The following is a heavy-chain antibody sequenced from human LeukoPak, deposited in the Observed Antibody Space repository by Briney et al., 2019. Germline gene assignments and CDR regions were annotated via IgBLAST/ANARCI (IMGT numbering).Heavy chain of an antibody. J-gene: IGHJ4*02. V-gene: IGHV5-10-1*01. Sequence: PSFQGHVTISADKSISTAYLQWTSLKASDTAMYYCSRSPQGLMLDYWGQGTLVTVSS. CDR3: SRSPQGLMLDY.